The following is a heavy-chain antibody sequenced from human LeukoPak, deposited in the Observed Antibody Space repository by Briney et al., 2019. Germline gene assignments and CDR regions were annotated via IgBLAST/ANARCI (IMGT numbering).Heavy chain of an antibody. D-gene: IGHD3-22*01. CDR2: ISGCGGST. CDR3: AKEPPYYPIFDY. CDR1: GLTFSSHA. Sequence: GGSLRISCAASGLTFSSHAMSWGHQAQGRGQGGDSAISGCGGSTYYAYSVKGRFTISRDNSKNTLYLQMNSLRAEDTAVYYCAKEPPYYPIFDYWGQGTLVTVSS. J-gene: IGHJ4*02. V-gene: IGHV3-23*01.